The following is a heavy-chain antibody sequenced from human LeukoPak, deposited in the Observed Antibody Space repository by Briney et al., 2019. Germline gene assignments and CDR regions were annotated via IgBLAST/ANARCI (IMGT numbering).Heavy chain of an antibody. CDR2: IRSKAYGGTT. CDR3: TREDGYNRRFDY. D-gene: IGHD5-24*01. CDR1: GFTFGDYA. J-gene: IGHJ4*02. V-gene: IGHV3-49*04. Sequence: PGGSLRLSCTASGFTFGDYAMSWVRQAPGKGLEWVGFIRSKAYGGTTEYAASVKGRFTISRDDSKTIAYLQMNVLQTEDTAVYYCTREDGYNRRFDYWGQGTLVTVSS.